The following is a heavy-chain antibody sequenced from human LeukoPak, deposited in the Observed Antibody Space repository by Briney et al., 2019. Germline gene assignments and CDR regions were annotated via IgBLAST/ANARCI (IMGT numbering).Heavy chain of an antibody. J-gene: IGHJ3*01. V-gene: IGHV4-39*01. CDR1: GASISSSGYY. Sequence: PSETLTLTCTVSGASISSSGYYWGRIRQPPGKGLEWIGSLHYTGSIYYNPSLKVRVTIIADTSKNQFSLNVGSVTATDKAVYYCARRPITMNAFDVYGQGTVVIVSS. CDR2: LHYTGSI. CDR3: ARRPITMNAFDV. D-gene: IGHD3-22*01.